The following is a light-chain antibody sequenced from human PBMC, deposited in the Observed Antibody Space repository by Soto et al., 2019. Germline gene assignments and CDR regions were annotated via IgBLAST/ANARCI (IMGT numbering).Light chain of an antibody. CDR3: QQYHTAPNT. V-gene: IGKV3-20*01. Sequence: DTELAQSPDALSLAPGERATLSCRASERVSSVFLAWYQQKPGQAPRLLMYDTSIRATGIPDRFSGSGSGTDFTLTISRLEPEDSATYYGQQYHTAPNTFGQGTKLEI. CDR2: DTS. CDR1: ERVSSVF. J-gene: IGKJ2*01.